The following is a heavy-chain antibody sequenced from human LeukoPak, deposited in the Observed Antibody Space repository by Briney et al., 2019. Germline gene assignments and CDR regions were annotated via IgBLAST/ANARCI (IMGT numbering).Heavy chain of an antibody. CDR1: GFTVSSNY. D-gene: IGHD2-2*01. CDR2: IYSGGST. CDR3: ARLIVVVPAAIHPFDY. Sequence: GGSLRLSCAASGFTVSSNYMSWVRQAPGKGLEWVSVIYSGGSTYYADSVKGRFTISRDNSKNTLYLQMNSLRAEDTAVYYCARLIVVVPAAIHPFDYWGQGTLVTVSS. J-gene: IGHJ4*02. V-gene: IGHV3-66*01.